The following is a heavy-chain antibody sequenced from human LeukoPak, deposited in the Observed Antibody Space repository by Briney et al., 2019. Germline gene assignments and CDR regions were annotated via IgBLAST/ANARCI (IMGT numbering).Heavy chain of an antibody. CDR3: ARGRGSFGSSGAFDI. CDR1: GGSFSGYY. CDR2: INHSGST. V-gene: IGHV4-34*01. D-gene: IGHD3-10*01. Sequence: SETLSLTCAVYGGSFSGYYWSWTRQPPGKGLEWIGEINHSGSTNYNPSLKSRVTISVDTSKNQFSLKLSSVTAADTAVYYCARGRGSFGSSGAFDIWGQGTMVTVSS. J-gene: IGHJ3*02.